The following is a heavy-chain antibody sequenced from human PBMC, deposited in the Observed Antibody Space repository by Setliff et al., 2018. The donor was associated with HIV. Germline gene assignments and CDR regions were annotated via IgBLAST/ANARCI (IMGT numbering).Heavy chain of an antibody. Sequence: ASVKVSCKISGYTLTGLSIHWVRQAPGKGPEWMANFDPEDGETFYAQKFQGRLTMTEDTSTDTAYMELTSLRSDDTAMYYCATDPGYSSTWYSESFQHWGQGTVVTVSS. CDR2: FDPEDGET. CDR3: ATDPGYSSTWYSESFQH. V-gene: IGHV1-24*01. CDR1: GYTLTGLS. D-gene: IGHD6-13*01. J-gene: IGHJ1*01.